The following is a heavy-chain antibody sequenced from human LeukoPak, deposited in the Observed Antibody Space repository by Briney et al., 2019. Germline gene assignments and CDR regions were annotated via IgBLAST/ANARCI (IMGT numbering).Heavy chain of an antibody. D-gene: IGHD3-22*01. CDR1: GGTFSSYA. V-gene: IGHV1-69*05. CDR3: ARSVYDSSGYYPYYYYYYMDV. J-gene: IGHJ6*03. CDR2: IIPIFGTA. Sequence: SVKVSCKASGGTFSSYAISWVRQAPGQGLEWMGGIIPIFGTANYAQKFQGRVTITTDESTSTAYMELSSLRSEDTAVYYCARSVYDSSGYYPYYYYYYMDVWGKGTTVTISS.